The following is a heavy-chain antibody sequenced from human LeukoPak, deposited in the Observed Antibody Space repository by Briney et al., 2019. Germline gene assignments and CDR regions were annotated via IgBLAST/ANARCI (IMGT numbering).Heavy chain of an antibody. J-gene: IGHJ4*02. V-gene: IGHV4-61*02. D-gene: IGHD1-26*01. CDR1: GGSISSGSYY. CDR3: ARWRMRVGAIDY. Sequence: SETLSLTCTVSGGSISSGSYYWSWIRQPAGMGLEWIGRIYTSGSTNYNPSLKSRVTISVDTSKNQFSLKLSSVTAADTAVYYCARWRMRVGAIDYWGQGTLVTVSS. CDR2: IYTSGST.